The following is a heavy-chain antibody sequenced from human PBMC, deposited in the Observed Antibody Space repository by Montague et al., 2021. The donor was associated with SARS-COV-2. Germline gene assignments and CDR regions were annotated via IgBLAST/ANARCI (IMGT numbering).Heavy chain of an antibody. D-gene: IGHD3-22*01. CDR3: ARDGSGYASNYFYVMDV. CDR2: ISYDGSKK. V-gene: IGHV3-30*04. J-gene: IGHJ6*02. CDR1: RFTFNTYT. Sequence: SLRLSCAASRFTFNTYTMHWVRQAPGKGLQWVAVISYDGSKKYYIDSVKVRFTISRDNSRNTLSLQMNSLRSEDSAVYYCARDGSGYASNYFYVMDVWGQGTMVTVS.